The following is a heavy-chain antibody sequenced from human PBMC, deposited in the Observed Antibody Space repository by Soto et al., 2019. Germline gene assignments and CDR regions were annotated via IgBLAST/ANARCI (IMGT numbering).Heavy chain of an antibody. CDR1: GGSISSGDYY. Sequence: SETLSLTCTVSGGSISSGDYYWSWIRQPPGKGLEWIGYIYYSGSTYYNPSLKSRVTISVDTSKNQFSLKLSSVTAADTAVYYCAREVGGDYYDNTDYWGQPTLVTVSS. V-gene: IGHV4-30-4*01. D-gene: IGHD3-22*01. CDR2: IYYSGST. CDR3: AREVGGDYYDNTDY. J-gene: IGHJ4*02.